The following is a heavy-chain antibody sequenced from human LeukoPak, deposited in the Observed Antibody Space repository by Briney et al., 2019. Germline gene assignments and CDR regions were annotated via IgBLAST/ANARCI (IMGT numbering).Heavy chain of an antibody. V-gene: IGHV4-31*02. CDR3: ARGQTLDY. CDR1: GFTFSSYA. Sequence: LRLSCAASGFTFSSYAMSWIRQHPGKGLEWIGYIYYSGSTYYNPSLKSRVTISVDTSKNQFSLKLSSVTAADTAVYYCARGQTLDYWGQGTLVTVSS. CDR2: IYYSGST. J-gene: IGHJ4*02.